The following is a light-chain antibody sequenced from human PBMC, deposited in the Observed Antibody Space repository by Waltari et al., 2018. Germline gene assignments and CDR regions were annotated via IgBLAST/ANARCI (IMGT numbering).Light chain of an antibody. V-gene: IGLV3-25*03. CDR2: KDT. J-gene: IGLJ2*01. Sequence: SFVLTQPPSLSVSPGQTAKITCSADVLPKQFAYWYLQKPGQAPLLLIHKDTQEPSRVPERSAGSNSGTTVTLTISGVQAEDEADYYCQSADKTGSHVVFGGGTKLTVL. CDR3: QSADKTGSHVV. CDR1: VLPKQF.